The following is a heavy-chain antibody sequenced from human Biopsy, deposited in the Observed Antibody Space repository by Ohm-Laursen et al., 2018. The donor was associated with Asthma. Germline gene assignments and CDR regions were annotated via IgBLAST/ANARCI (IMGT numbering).Heavy chain of an antibody. CDR1: GDSITSGGCC. D-gene: IGHD3-10*01. J-gene: IGHJ4*02. CDR3: ARGDGAFPWVPF. V-gene: IGHV4-31*03. Sequence: TLSLTCPVSGDSITSGGCCWNWIRQHPGKGLEWIGYIHHSGTSYFNPSLKSRVSFSRDTSKNQFSLRLSSVTAADTATYYCARGDGAFPWVPFWGQGILVTVSS. CDR2: IHHSGTS.